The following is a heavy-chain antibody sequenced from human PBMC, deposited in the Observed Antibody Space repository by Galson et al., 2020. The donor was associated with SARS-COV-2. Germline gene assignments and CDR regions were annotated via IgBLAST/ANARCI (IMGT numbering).Heavy chain of an antibody. J-gene: IGHJ4*02. V-gene: IGHV3-64D*06. Sequence: GGSLRLSCSASGYTFSSYAMHWVRQAPGKGLEYVSAISSNGGSTYYADSVKGRFTISRDNSKNTLYLQMSSLRAEDTAVYYCVKARDYYDSSGLLYWGQGTLVTVSS. CDR1: GYTFSSYA. CDR3: VKARDYYDSSGLLY. CDR2: ISSNGGST. D-gene: IGHD3-22*01.